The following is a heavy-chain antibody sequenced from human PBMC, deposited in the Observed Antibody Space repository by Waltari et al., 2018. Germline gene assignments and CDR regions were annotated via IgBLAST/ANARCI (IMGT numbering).Heavy chain of an antibody. CDR1: GFTFSRYW. V-gene: IGHV3-74*01. J-gene: IGHJ3*02. CDR3: ARGPFGNDAFDI. CDR2: INSDGSST. Sequence: EVQLVESGGGLVQPGGSLRLSCAASGFTFSRYWMHWVRQAPGKGLVWVSRINSDGSSTSYADSVKGRFTISRDNAKNTLYLQMNSLRAEDTAVYYCARGPFGNDAFDIWGQGTMVTVSS. D-gene: IGHD3-16*01.